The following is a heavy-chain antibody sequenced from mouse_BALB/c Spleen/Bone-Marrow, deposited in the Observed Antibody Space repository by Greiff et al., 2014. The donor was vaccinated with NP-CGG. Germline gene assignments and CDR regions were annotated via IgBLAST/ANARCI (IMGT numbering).Heavy chain of an antibody. CDR2: ISYSANT. CDR1: GYSITSDYA. J-gene: IGHJ3*01. CDR3: TRGTTAGFAY. Sequence: DVKLQESGPGLVKPSQSLSLTCTVTGYSITSDYAWNWIRQFPGNKLEWMGYISYSANTNYNPSLKSRISITRDTSKNQFFLQLNSVTAEDTATYYCTRGTTAGFAYWGLGTLVTVS. V-gene: IGHV3-2*02. D-gene: IGHD1-2*01.